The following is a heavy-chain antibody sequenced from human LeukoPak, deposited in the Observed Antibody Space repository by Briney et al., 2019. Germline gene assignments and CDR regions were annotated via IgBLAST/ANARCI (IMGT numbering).Heavy chain of an antibody. J-gene: IGHJ5*02. CDR2: INHSGST. D-gene: IGHD3-3*01. V-gene: IGHV4-34*01. CDR1: GGSFSGYY. CDR3: ARGPYDFWSGNNWFDP. Sequence: PSETLSLTCAVYGGSFSGYYWSWIRQPPGKGLEWIGEINHSGSTNYNPSLKSRVTISVDMSKNQFSLKLSSVTAADTAVYYCARGPYDFWSGNNWFDPWGQGTLVTVSS.